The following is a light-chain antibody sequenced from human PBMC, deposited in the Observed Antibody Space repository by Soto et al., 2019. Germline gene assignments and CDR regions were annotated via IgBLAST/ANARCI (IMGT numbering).Light chain of an antibody. CDR1: SSDVGGYDH. CDR3: CSFAGTNNYV. V-gene: IGLV2-8*01. CDR2: EVY. J-gene: IGLJ1*01. Sequence: QSALTQPPSASGSLGQSVTISCTGTSSDVGGYDHVSWYQHHPGKAPKLMIFEVYKRPSGVRDRFSGSKTGNTASLTVSGLQAEDEAEYYCCSFAGTNNYVFGPGTKVTVL.